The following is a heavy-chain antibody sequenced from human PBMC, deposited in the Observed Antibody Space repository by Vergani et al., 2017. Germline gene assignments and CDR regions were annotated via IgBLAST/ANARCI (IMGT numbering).Heavy chain of an antibody. D-gene: IGHD1-1*01. CDR1: GYTFTSYG. Sequence: QVQLVQSGAEVKKPGVSVKVSCKASGYTFTSYGISWVRQAPGQGLEWMGWISAYNGNTNYAQKLQGRVTMTTDTSTSTAYMELRSLRSDDTAVYYCSRQTTLNYYYYGMDVWGQGTTVTVSS. J-gene: IGHJ6*02. CDR2: ISAYNGNT. CDR3: SRQTTLNYYYYGMDV. V-gene: IGHV1-18*01.